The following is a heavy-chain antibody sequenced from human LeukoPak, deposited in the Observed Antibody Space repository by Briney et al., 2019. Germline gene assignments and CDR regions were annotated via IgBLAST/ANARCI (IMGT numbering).Heavy chain of an antibody. J-gene: IGHJ4*02. D-gene: IGHD5-12*01. CDR2: IYSGGST. V-gene: IGHV3-53*01. CDR3: AREGGYVFDY. Sequence: GGSLRLSCAASGFNFSSYNMNWVRQAPGKGLEWVSVIYSGGSTDYADSVKGRFTISRDNSKNTVYLQMNSLRPEDTAMYYCAREGGYVFDYWGQGTLVTVSS. CDR1: GFNFSSYN.